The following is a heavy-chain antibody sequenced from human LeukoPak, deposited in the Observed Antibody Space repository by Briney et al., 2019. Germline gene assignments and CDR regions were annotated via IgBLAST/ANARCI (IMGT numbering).Heavy chain of an antibody. D-gene: IGHD3-10*01. CDR3: ARRDRGLGVSFDY. CDR1: GYSFTSQW. J-gene: IGHJ4*02. CDR2: IYPDDSDT. Sequence: KRGESLKISCKASGYSFTSQWIARVRQMPGKGLEWMGIIYPDDSDTRYSPSFQGQVTISADKSITTAYLQWSSLQAADTAMYYCARRDRGLGVSFDYWGQGTLVTVSS. V-gene: IGHV5-51*01.